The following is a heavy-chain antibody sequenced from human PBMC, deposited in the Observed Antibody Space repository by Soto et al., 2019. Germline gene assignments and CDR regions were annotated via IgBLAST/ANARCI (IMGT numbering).Heavy chain of an antibody. CDR3: ASSQKGYNWNYFGH. CDR2: VFYTGFT. D-gene: IGHD1-20*01. Sequence: ETLRLSCAVSGGTISSCDYYWGWLRPSTGRGPEWIGSVFYTGFTYYSASLESRVSVSVDTSKNQFSLKVSAVTAADTAVYYCASSQKGYNWNYFGHWGQGALVTVSS. J-gene: IGHJ4*02. CDR1: GGTISSCDYY. V-gene: IGHV4-39*01.